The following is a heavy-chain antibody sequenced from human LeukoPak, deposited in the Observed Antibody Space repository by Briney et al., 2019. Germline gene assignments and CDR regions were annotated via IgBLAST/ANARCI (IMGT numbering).Heavy chain of an antibody. D-gene: IGHD3-22*01. V-gene: IGHV4-39*07. CDR2: INHSGST. J-gene: IGHJ4*02. CDR1: GGSISSSSYY. Sequence: PSETLSLTCTVSGGSISSSSYYWGWIRQPPGKGLEWIGEINHSGSTNYNPSLKSRVTISVDTSKNQFSLKLSSVTAADTAVYYCARAGSSGLRDFDYWGQGTLVTVSS. CDR3: ARAGSSGLRDFDY.